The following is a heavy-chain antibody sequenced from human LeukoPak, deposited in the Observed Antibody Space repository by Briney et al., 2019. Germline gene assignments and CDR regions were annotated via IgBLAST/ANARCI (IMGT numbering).Heavy chain of an antibody. D-gene: IGHD3-9*01. V-gene: IGHV4-59*08. CDR1: GGSISSYY. J-gene: IGHJ6*03. Sequence: SETLSLTCTVSGGSISSYYWSWIRQPPGKGLEWIGYIYYSGSTNYNPPLKSRVTISVDTSKNQFSLKLSSVTAADTAVYYCAGALRYFDWSTQNPIGLYYYYMDVWGKGTTVTVSS. CDR2: IYYSGST. CDR3: AGALRYFDWSTQNPIGLYYYYMDV.